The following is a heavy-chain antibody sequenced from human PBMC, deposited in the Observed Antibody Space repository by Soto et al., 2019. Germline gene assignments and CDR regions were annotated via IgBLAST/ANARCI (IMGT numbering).Heavy chain of an antibody. V-gene: IGHV1-8*01. CDR3: ARMATYGTLTWFEP. CDR1: GYAFGDYD. CDR2: MNPNSANT. J-gene: IGHJ5*02. D-gene: IGHD1-1*01. Sequence: QVQLVQSGAEVQRPGASVKVSCRASGYAFGDYDISWGRQAPGQGLEWMGCMNPNSANTGYAQKFQGRVSMPRDMSISTSYMELSRLRPEDTGIYYCARMATYGTLTWFEPWGQGVLVTVYS.